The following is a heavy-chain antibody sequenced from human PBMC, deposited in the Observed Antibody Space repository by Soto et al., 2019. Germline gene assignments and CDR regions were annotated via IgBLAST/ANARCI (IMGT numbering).Heavy chain of an antibody. CDR2: ISYDGSNK. Sequence: VGSLRLSCAASGFTFSSYAMHWVRQAPGKGLEWVAVISYDGSNKYYADSVKGRFTISRDNSKNTLYLQMNSLRAEDTAVYYCARDLYYYGSGSDYYYYGMDVWGQGTTVTVSS. V-gene: IGHV3-30-3*01. CDR1: GFTFSSYA. D-gene: IGHD3-10*01. CDR3: ARDLYYYGSGSDYYYYGMDV. J-gene: IGHJ6*02.